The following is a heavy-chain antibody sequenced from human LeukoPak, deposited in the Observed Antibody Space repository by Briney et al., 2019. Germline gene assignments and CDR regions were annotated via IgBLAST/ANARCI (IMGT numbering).Heavy chain of an antibody. J-gene: IGHJ5*02. V-gene: IGHV4-39*07. D-gene: IGHD2-2*01. CDR2: IYYSGST. CDR3: ARRLTQYDCFDP. CDR1: GGSISGSSYY. Sequence: SETLSLTCTVSGGSISGSSYYWGWIRQPPGKGLEWIGSIYYSGSTYYNPSLKSRVTMSVDTSKNQFSLHLNSVTPEDTAVYYCARRLTQYDCFDPWGQGILVTVSS.